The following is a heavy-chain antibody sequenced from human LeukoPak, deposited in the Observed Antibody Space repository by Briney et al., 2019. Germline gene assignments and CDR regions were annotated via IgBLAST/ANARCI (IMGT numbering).Heavy chain of an antibody. Sequence: SETLSLTCTVSGVSISSYYWSWIRQSPGKGLEWIGYIFYSGSTSYNPSLKARVSMSIDTSKNQFSLKLTSVSAADTAVYYCARQDQSYDFWAGLVELGAFNIWGQGTMVTVSS. J-gene: IGHJ3*02. CDR1: GVSISSYY. CDR3: ARQDQSYDFWAGLVELGAFNI. CDR2: IFYSGST. D-gene: IGHD3-3*01. V-gene: IGHV4-59*08.